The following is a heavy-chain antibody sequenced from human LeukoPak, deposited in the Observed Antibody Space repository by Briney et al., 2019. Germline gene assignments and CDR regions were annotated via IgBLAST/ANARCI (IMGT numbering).Heavy chain of an antibody. J-gene: IGHJ5*02. D-gene: IGHD5-12*01. CDR1: GGSISSYY. CDR2: IYTSGST. CDR3: AREGRGRRGYSGYVQTWFDP. V-gene: IGHV4-4*07. Sequence: SETLSLTCTVSGGSISSYYWSWIRQPAGKGLEWIGRIYTSGSTNYNPSLKSRVTMSVDTSKNQFSLKLSSVTAADTAVYYCAREGRGRRGYSGYVQTWFDPWGKGTLVTVSS.